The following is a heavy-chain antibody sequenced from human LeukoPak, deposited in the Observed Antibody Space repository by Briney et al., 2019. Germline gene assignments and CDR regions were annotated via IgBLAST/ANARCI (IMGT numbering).Heavy chain of an antibody. J-gene: IGHJ4*02. V-gene: IGHV4-61*05. CDR2: IYYSGST. Sequence: TSETLSLTCTVSGGSISSSSGYYWGWIRQPPGKGLEWVAYIYYSGSTNYNPSLVSRVTISVDTSKNQFSLKLSSVTAADTAMYYCVRSLRLYNFDYWGQGTLVTVSS. CDR3: VRSLRLYNFDY. CDR1: GGSISSSSGYY.